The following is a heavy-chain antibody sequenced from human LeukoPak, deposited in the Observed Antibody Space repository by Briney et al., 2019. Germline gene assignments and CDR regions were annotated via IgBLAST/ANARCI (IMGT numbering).Heavy chain of an antibody. V-gene: IGHV3-21*01. CDR2: ISSSSSYI. D-gene: IGHD6-13*01. Sequence: GRSLRLSCAASGFTFSSYSMNWVRQAPGKGLEWVSSISSSSSYIYYADSVKGRFTISRDNAKNSLYLQMNSLRAEDTAVYYCARDFQAQKQQLWPFYYMDVWGKGTTVTVSS. J-gene: IGHJ6*03. CDR1: GFTFSSYS. CDR3: ARDFQAQKQQLWPFYYMDV.